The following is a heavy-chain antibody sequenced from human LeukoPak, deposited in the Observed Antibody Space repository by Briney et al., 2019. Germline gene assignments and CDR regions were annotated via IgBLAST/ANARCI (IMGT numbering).Heavy chain of an antibody. D-gene: IGHD6-13*01. CDR3: AKDILAAGLFFDY. Sequence: SETLSLTCAVYGGSFSGYYWSWIRQPPGKGLEWIGEINHSGSTNYNPSLKSRVTISVDTSKNQFSLKLSSVTAADTAVYYCAKDILAAGLFFDYWGQGILVTVSS. J-gene: IGHJ4*02. CDR2: INHSGST. CDR1: GGSFSGYY. V-gene: IGHV4-34*01.